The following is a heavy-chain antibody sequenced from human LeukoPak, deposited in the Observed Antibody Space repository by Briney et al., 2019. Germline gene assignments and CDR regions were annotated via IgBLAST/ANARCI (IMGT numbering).Heavy chain of an antibody. D-gene: IGHD3-3*01. CDR1: GGSISSYY. Sequence: PSETLSLTCTVSGGSISSYYWSWIRQPPGKGLEWIGYIYYSGSTNYNPSLKSRVTMSVDTSKNQFSLKLSSVTAADTAVYYCARGGGPNYDFWSWGQGTLVTVSS. V-gene: IGHV4-59*12. CDR3: ARGGGPNYDFWS. J-gene: IGHJ4*02. CDR2: IYYSGST.